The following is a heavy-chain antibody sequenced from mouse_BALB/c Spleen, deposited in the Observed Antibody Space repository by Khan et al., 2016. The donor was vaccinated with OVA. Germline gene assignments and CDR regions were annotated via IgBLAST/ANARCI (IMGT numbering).Heavy chain of an antibody. CDR3: VRDGAYHRNDGWFAY. V-gene: IGHV1-4*01. D-gene: IGHD2-14*01. CDR1: GYTFTSYM. J-gene: IGHJ3*01. CDR2: INPSNGYS. Sequence: VELVESGAELARPGASVKMSCKASGYTFTSYMIHWIKLRPGQGLEWIGYINPSNGYSNYNQKFKDKVTLTADKSSTTAYMQLSSLTSDDSAVYNCVRDGAYHRNDGWFAYWGLGTLVTVSA.